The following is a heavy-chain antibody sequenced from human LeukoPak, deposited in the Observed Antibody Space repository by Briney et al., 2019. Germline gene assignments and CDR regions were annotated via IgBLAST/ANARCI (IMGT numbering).Heavy chain of an antibody. Sequence: SETLSLTCTVSGGSISSYYWSWIRQPAGKGLEWIGRIYTSGSTNYNPSLKSRVTISVDTSKNQFSLKLSSVTAADTAVYYCARDGEYSSSSNAFDIWGQGTMVTVSS. D-gene: IGHD6-6*01. CDR3: ARDGEYSSSSNAFDI. CDR2: IYTSGST. J-gene: IGHJ3*02. V-gene: IGHV4-4*07. CDR1: GGSISSYY.